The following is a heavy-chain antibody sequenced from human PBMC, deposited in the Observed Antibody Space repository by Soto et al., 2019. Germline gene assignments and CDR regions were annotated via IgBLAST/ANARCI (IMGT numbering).Heavy chain of an antibody. CDR1: GFICSSYD. V-gene: IGHV3-23*01. Sequence: GGSLRLSCAASGFICSSYDMSWVRQAPGKGLEWVSTILVGGSTHYPDSVKGRFTISRDNSKNTVFLQMYSLTAGDTAVYYCAKATATGGGAFDICGQGTMVTVSS. CDR2: ILVGGST. D-gene: IGHD2-8*02. CDR3: AKATATGGGAFDI. J-gene: IGHJ3*02.